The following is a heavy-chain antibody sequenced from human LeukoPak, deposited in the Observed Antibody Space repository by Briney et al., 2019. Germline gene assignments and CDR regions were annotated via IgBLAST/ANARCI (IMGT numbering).Heavy chain of an antibody. CDR2: IYYSGST. CDR1: GGSISSYY. V-gene: IGHV4-59*01. D-gene: IGHD3-10*01. Sequence: SETLSLTCTVSGGSISSYYWSWIRQPPGKGLEWIGYIYYSGSTNYNPSLKSRVTISVDTSKNQFSLKLSYVTAADTAVYYCAREFGGGMDVWGQGTTVTVSS. J-gene: IGHJ6*02. CDR3: AREFGGGMDV.